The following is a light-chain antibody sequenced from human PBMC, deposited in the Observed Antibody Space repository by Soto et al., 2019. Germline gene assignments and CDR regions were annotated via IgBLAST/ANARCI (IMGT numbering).Light chain of an antibody. CDR2: KIS. J-gene: IGKJ2*03. CDR3: MQAAHFPLS. V-gene: IGKV2-24*01. CDR1: QSPVYSYGNTY. Sequence: ETVMTQTPLSLPVTLGQPASISCRSSQSPVYSYGNTYLSWLQQRPVQPPRLLIYKISNQVSGVPDRFSGSGAGTDFTLRISRVEAEDVGVYYCMQAAHFPLSFGQGTRLEIK.